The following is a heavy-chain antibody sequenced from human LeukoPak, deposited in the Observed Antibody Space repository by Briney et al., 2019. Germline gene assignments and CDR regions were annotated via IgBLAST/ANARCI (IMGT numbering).Heavy chain of an antibody. D-gene: IGHD3-22*01. V-gene: IGHV3-21*01. CDR3: AREGPYYYDSSGYYPFDY. J-gene: IGHJ4*02. CDR2: ISSSRSYI. Sequence: GGSLRLSCAASGFTFSSYRMKWVSQARGKGMEWVTSISSSRSYIYYAESVKGRFTRDREDGKNSLYMKMNRQRAEDTAVYYCAREGPYYYDSSGYYPFDYWGQGTLVTVSS. CDR1: GFTFSSYR.